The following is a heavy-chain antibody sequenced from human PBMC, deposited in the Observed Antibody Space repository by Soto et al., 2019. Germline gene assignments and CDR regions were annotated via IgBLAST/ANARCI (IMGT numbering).Heavy chain of an antibody. CDR3: ARHFWYYDILTGTMDV. J-gene: IGHJ6*02. Sequence: GESLKISCKGSGYSFTSYWISWVRQMPGKGLEWMGRIDPSDSYTNYSPSSQGHVTISADKSISTAYLQWSSLKASDTAMYYCARHFWYYDILTGTMDVWGQGTTVTVSS. CDR2: IDPSDSYT. V-gene: IGHV5-10-1*01. D-gene: IGHD3-9*01. CDR1: GYSFTSYW.